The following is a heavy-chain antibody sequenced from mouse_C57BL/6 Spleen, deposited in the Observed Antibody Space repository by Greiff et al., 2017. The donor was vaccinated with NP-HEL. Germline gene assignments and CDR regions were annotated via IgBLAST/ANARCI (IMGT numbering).Heavy chain of an antibody. V-gene: IGHV1-42*01. CDR2: INPSTGGT. J-gene: IGHJ3*01. CDR1: GYSFTGYY. CDR3: ANYDYDGFAY. Sequence: VQLQQSGPELVKPGASVKISCKASGYSFTGYYMNWVKQSPEKSLEWIGEINPSTGGTTYNQKFKAKATLTVDKSSSTAYMQLKSLTSEDSAVYYCANYDYDGFAYWAKGLWSLSLQ. D-gene: IGHD2-4*01.